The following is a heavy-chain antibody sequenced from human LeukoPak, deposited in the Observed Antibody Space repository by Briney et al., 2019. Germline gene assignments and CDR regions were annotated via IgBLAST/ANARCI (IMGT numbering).Heavy chain of an antibody. V-gene: IGHV3-21*01. Sequence: GGSLRLSCAASGFTFSSYSMNRVRQAPGKGLEWVSSISSSSSYIYYADSVKGRFTISRDNAKNSLYLQMNSLRAEDTAVYYCARSFSVTTRYYYMDVWGKGTTVTVSS. D-gene: IGHD4-11*01. CDR3: ARSFSVTTRYYYMDV. J-gene: IGHJ6*03. CDR2: ISSSSSYI. CDR1: GFTFSSYS.